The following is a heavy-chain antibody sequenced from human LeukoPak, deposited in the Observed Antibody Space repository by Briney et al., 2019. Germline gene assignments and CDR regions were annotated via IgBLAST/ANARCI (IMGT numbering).Heavy chain of an antibody. CDR2: SRNKANSYTI. CDR3: TTTAYSGSYSLDY. J-gene: IGHJ4*02. CDR1: GFTFSDHY. Sequence: GGSLGLSCAASGFTFSDHYMDWVRQAPRKGLEWVGRSRNKANSYTIEYAASVKGRFTISRDDSKNSLYLQMNSLKTEDTAVYYCTTTAYSGSYSLDYWGQGTLVTVSS. D-gene: IGHD1-26*01. V-gene: IGHV3-72*01.